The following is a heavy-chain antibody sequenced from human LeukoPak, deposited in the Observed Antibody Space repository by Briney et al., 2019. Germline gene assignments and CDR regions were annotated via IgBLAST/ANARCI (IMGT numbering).Heavy chain of an antibody. D-gene: IGHD2-2*02. CDR3: AGIVVPAAIRAWDYYYYMDV. V-gene: IGHV4-59*01. J-gene: IGHJ6*03. CDR2: IYYSGST. CDR1: GGSISSYY. Sequence: SETLSLTCTVSGGSISSYYWSWIRQPPGKGLEWIGYIYYSGSTNYNPSLKSRVTISVDTSKNQFSLKLSSVTAADTAVYYCAGIVVPAAIRAWDYYYYMDVWGKGTTVTVSS.